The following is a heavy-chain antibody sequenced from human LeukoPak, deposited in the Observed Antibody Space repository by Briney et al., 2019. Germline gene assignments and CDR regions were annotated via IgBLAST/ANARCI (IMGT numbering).Heavy chain of an antibody. CDR3: ARGRGSSG. J-gene: IGHJ4*02. D-gene: IGHD6-19*01. CDR1: GFTFSSYE. V-gene: IGHV3-48*03. Sequence: PGGSLRLSCAASGFTFSSYEMNWVRQAPGKGLEWVSYISSGGYTMYYADSVKGRFTISRDNAKISLSLQMNSLRAEDTAVYYCARGRGSSGWGEGTLVTVSS. CDR2: ISSGGYTM.